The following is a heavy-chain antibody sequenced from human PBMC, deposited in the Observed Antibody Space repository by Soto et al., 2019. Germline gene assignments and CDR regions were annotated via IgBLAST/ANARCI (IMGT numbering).Heavy chain of an antibody. CDR3: ARGGSTTGYYYYGMDV. D-gene: IGHD2-2*01. Sequence: SETLWLSSAVYCGSCSGYYWSWILQPPGKGLEWIGEINHSGSTNYNPYLKSRVTISVDTSKNQFSLKLSCVTAADKAVYYCARGGSTTGYYYYGMDVWRQGTTVSVSS. CDR2: INHSGST. J-gene: IGHJ6*02. CDR1: CGSCSGYY. V-gene: IGHV4-34*01.